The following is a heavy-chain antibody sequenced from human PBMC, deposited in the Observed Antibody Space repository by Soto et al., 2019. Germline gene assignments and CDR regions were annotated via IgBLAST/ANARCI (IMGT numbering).Heavy chain of an antibody. D-gene: IGHD2-2*02. CDR1: GFTFSNAW. V-gene: IGHV3-15*01. CDR2: IKSKTDGGTT. J-gene: IGHJ4*02. CDR3: TTDSIVVVTAAIPLVDY. Sequence: GGSLRLSCAASGFTFSNAWMSWVRQAPGKGLEWVGRIKSKTDGGTTDYAAPVKGRFTISRDDSKNTLYLQMNSLKTEDTAVYYCTTDSIVVVTAAIPLVDYWGQGTLVTVSS.